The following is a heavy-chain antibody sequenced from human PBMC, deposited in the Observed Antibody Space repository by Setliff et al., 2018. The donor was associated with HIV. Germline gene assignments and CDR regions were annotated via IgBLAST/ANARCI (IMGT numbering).Heavy chain of an antibody. V-gene: IGHV4-34*01. Sequence: PSETLSLTCTVYGGSFSNYYTNWIRQPPGKGLEWIGELSPSGTTRPNPSLQSRVIISLDTSRNQFSLKLTSVTAADTAMYHCASRIYYYDSSRVLREEGFDPWGQGTLVTVSS. D-gene: IGHD3-22*01. J-gene: IGHJ5*02. CDR1: GGSFSNYY. CDR2: LSPSGTT. CDR3: ASRIYYYDSSRVLREEGFDP.